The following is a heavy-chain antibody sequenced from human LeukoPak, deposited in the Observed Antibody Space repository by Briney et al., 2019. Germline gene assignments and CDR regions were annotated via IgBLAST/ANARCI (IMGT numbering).Heavy chain of an antibody. Sequence: GGSLRLSCAASGFTFTSYAMGWVRQAPGKGPEWVSSISVSGGSTYYADSVEGRFTISRDNARNSLYLQMNSLRAEDTAVYYCARVEKYSSSWIDLWGQGTLVTVSS. D-gene: IGHD6-13*01. CDR2: ISVSGGST. CDR3: ARVEKYSSSWIDL. J-gene: IGHJ5*02. CDR1: GFTFTSYA. V-gene: IGHV3-23*01.